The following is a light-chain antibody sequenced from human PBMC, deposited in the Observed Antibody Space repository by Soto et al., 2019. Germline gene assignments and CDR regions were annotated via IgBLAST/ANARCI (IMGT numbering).Light chain of an antibody. Sequence: ETVMTQSPATLSVSPGERATLSCRASQSVSNNLAWYQQTPGQAPRLLIYGASTRATGIPARFSGSGSGTEFTLTISSLQSEDFAIYYCQQDNNWPMTFGQGTRVEIK. CDR1: QSVSNN. J-gene: IGKJ1*01. CDR3: QQDNNWPMT. CDR2: GAS. V-gene: IGKV3-15*01.